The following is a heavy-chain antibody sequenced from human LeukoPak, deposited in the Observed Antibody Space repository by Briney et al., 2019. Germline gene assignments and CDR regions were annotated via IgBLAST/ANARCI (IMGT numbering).Heavy chain of an antibody. V-gene: IGHV3-48*02. CDR1: GSTFSSCS. J-gene: IGHJ3*02. CDR2: ISSSSSTI. D-gene: IGHD2-21*02. CDR3: ARGSGAKYCGGDCYTGAFDI. Sequence: QPGGSLRLSCAASGSTFSSCSMTWVRQAPGKGLEWVSYISSSSSTIYYADSVKGRFNISRDNAKNSLCLQMNSLRDEDTAVYYCARGSGAKYCGGDCYTGAFDIWGQGTMVTVSS.